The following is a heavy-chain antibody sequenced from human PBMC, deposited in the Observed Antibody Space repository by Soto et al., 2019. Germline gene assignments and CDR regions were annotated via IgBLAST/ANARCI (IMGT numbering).Heavy chain of an antibody. CDR1: GFTFSNAW. D-gene: IGHD3-9*01. Sequence: PGGSLRLSCAASGFTFSNAWMSWVRQAPGKGLEWVGRIKSKTDGGTTDYAAPAKGRFTTSRDDSKNTLYLQMNSLKTEDTAVYYCTTDYDILTGYPYGMDVWGQGTTVTVSS. CDR3: TTDYDILTGYPYGMDV. CDR2: IKSKTDGGTT. V-gene: IGHV3-15*01. J-gene: IGHJ6*02.